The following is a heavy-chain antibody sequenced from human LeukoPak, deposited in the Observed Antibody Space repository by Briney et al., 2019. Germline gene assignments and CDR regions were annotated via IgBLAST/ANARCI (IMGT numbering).Heavy chain of an antibody. CDR3: ARDLSSSGWAFDY. CDR1: GFTFSSYW. Sequence: GGSLRLFCAASGFTFSSYWMHWVRQAPGKGLVWVSRISSDGSSTNYADSVKGRFTISRDNAKNTLYLQMNSPRAEDTAVYYCARDLSSSGWAFDYWGQGTLVTVSS. V-gene: IGHV3-74*01. CDR2: ISSDGSST. J-gene: IGHJ4*02. D-gene: IGHD6-19*01.